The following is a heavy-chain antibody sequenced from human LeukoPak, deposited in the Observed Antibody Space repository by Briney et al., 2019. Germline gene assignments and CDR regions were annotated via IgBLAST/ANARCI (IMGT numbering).Heavy chain of an antibody. CDR3: AREIFGSGSYPDF. V-gene: IGHV3-21*01. CDR1: GFTFSSYS. CDR2: ISSSSSYI. J-gene: IGHJ4*02. D-gene: IGHD3-10*01. Sequence: KSGGSLRLSCAASGFTFSSYSMNWVRQAPGKGLEWVSSISSSSSYIYYADSVKGRFTISRDNAKNSLYLQMNSLRPEDTAVYYCAREIFGSGSYPDFWGQGTLVTVSS.